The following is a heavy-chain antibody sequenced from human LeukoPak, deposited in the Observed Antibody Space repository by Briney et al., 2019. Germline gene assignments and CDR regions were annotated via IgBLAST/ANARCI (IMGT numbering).Heavy chain of an antibody. CDR3: AKKVRGPSHPLDF. Sequence: ASVKVSCKASGYAFTGYAIHWVRQAPGQGLEWMGWINPEKRDTGYAHKFQGRVTMTSDTSISTAYMELSSLRSDDTAVYYCAKKVRGPSHPLDFWGQGTLVTVSS. V-gene: IGHV1-2*02. CDR1: GYAFTGYA. J-gene: IGHJ4*02. CDR2: INPEKRDT. D-gene: IGHD5-12*01.